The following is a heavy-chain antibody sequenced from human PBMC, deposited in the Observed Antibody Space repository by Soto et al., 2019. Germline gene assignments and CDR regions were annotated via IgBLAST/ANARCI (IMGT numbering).Heavy chain of an antibody. D-gene: IGHD6-13*01. J-gene: IGHJ3*02. CDR2: IYYSGST. CDR3: ASSIAAAGIRGAFDI. CDR1: GGSISSGGYY. Sequence: SETLSLTCTVSGGSISSGGYYWSWIRQHPGKGLEWIGYIYYSGSTYYNPSLKSRVTISVDTSKNQFSLKLSSVTAADTAVYYCASSIAAAGIRGAFDIWGQGTMLTVS. V-gene: IGHV4-31*03.